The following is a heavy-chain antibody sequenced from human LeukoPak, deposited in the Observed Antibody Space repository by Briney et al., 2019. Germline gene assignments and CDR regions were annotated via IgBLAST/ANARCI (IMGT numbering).Heavy chain of an antibody. Sequence: PGGSLRLSCAASGFTFSSYNMNWVRQAPGKGLEWVSYISTTSPTIFYADSVKGRFTISRDNAKNSLYLQMNSLRAEDTAVYYCARAVCSGGSCWITFDYWGQGTLVTVSS. CDR2: ISTTSPTI. V-gene: IGHV3-48*01. CDR3: ARAVCSGGSCWITFDY. J-gene: IGHJ4*02. D-gene: IGHD2-15*01. CDR1: GFTFSSYN.